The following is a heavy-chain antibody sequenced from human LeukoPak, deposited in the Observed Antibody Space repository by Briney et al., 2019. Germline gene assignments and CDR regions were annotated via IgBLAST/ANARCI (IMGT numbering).Heavy chain of an antibody. V-gene: IGHV3-74*01. CDR3: ARDRNYVPDY. Sequence: GGSLRLSCAASGFTFSTYWMHWVRQAPGKGLVWVSRIYSDGSGTIYADSVKGRFTISRDNAKNTLYLQMNSLRAEDTAVYYCARDRNYVPDYWGQGTLVTVSS. D-gene: IGHD3-10*02. J-gene: IGHJ4*02. CDR1: GFTFSTYW. CDR2: IYSDGSGT.